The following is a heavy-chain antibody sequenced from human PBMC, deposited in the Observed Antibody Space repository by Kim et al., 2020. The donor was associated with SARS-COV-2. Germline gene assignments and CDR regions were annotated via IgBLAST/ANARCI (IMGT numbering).Heavy chain of an antibody. CDR1: GGSISSYY. CDR3: ARGAGVVTPGDYGMDV. CDR2: IYYSGST. Sequence: SETLSLTCTVSGGSISSYYWSWIRQPPGKGLEWIGYIYYSGSTNYNPSLKSRVTISVDTSKNQFSLKLSSVTAADTAVYYCARGAGVVTPGDYGMDVWGQGTTVTVSS. J-gene: IGHJ6*02. V-gene: IGHV4-59*01. D-gene: IGHD2-21*02.